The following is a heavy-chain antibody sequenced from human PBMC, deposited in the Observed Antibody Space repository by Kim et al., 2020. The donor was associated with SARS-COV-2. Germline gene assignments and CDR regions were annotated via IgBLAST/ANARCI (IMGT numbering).Heavy chain of an antibody. CDR2: ISSSSSYI. D-gene: IGHD5-12*01. Sequence: GGSLRLSCAASGFTFSSYSMNWVRQAPGKGLEWVSSISSSSSYIYYADSVKGRFTISRDNAKNSLYLQMNSLRAEDTAVYYCGSAVATITSYGMDVWGQGTTVTVSS. J-gene: IGHJ6*02. CDR1: GFTFSSYS. CDR3: GSAVATITSYGMDV. V-gene: IGHV3-21*01.